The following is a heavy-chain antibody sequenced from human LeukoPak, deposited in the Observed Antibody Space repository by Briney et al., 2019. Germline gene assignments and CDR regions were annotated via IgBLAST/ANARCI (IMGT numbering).Heavy chain of an antibody. CDR2: FDPTNSET. Sequence: GESLKISCKGSGYSFTSYRIGWVRQMPGKGLEWMGMFDPTNSETTHSPTFQGQVTISVDKSISTAYLTWSSLRASDTALYYCARKTWTGDSFDIWGQGTMVIVSS. J-gene: IGHJ3*02. CDR1: GYSFTSYR. D-gene: IGHD3-10*01. V-gene: IGHV5-51*01. CDR3: ARKTWTGDSFDI.